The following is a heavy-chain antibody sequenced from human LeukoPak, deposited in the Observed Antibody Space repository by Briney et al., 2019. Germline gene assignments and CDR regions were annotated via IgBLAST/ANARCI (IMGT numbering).Heavy chain of an antibody. CDR1: GLTFSSYS. CDR3: ARDSENYYSMDV. CDR2: ISSSSSYI. Sequence: GGSLRLSCAASGLTFSSYSMNWVRQAPGKGLEWVSSISSSSSYIYYADSVKGRFTISRDNAKNSLYLQMNSLRAEDTAVYYCARDSENYYSMDVWGQGTTVTVSS. V-gene: IGHV3-21*01. J-gene: IGHJ6*02.